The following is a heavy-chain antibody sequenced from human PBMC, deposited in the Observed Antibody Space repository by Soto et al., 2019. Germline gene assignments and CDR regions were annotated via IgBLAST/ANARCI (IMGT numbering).Heavy chain of an antibody. CDR3: SRGILV. D-gene: IGHD2-15*01. V-gene: IGHV4-31*03. CDR2: ISYGGST. Sequence: QVQLQESGPGLVKPSQTLSLTCTVSGGSINSGGYCWRWIRQHPGKGLDWIGCISYGGSTSYNPSLKSGVTISVDTSKNPFSLKLTSVTDAGTAVYYCSRGILVWGQGALITVSS. J-gene: IGHJ4*02. CDR1: GGSINSGGYC.